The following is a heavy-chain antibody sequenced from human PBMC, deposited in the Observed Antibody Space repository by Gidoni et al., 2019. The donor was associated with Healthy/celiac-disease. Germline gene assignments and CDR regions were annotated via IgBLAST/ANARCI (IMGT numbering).Heavy chain of an antibody. J-gene: IGHJ4*02. CDR1: GFPFSSYA. V-gene: IGHV3-23*01. CDR3: VVDYDSSGYFLWGFDY. D-gene: IGHD3-22*01. CDR2: ISGSGGST. Sequence: EVQLLESGGGLVQPGVSLRLSCAASGFPFSSYAMSWVRQAPGKGLEWVSAISGSGGSTYYADSVKGRFTISRDNSKNTLYLQMNSLRAEDTAVYYCVVDYDSSGYFLWGFDYWGQGTLVTVSS.